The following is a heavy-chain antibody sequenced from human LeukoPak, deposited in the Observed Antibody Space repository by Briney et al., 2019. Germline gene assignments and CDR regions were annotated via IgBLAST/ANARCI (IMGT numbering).Heavy chain of an antibody. D-gene: IGHD3-9*01. CDR3: VRAEDVLRYFDWLPNPDY. CDR1: GYTFTSYG. J-gene: IGHJ4*02. Sequence: ASVKVSCKASGYTFTSYGISWVRQAPGQGLEWMGWISAYNGNTNYAQKLQGRVTMTTDTSTSTAYMELRSLRSDDTAVYFCVRAEDVLRYFDWLPNPDYWGQGTLVTVSS. V-gene: IGHV1-18*04. CDR2: ISAYNGNT.